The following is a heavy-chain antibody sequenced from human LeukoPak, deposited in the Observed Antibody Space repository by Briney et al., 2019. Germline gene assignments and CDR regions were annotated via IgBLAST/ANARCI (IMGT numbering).Heavy chain of an antibody. CDR1: GYTLTELS. D-gene: IGHD5-18*01. CDR2: FDPEDGET. CDR3: ATGPGYSYGDFDY. Sequence: ASVKASCKVSGYTLTELSMHWVRQAPGKGLEWMGGFDPEDGETIYAQKFQGRVTMTEDTSTDTAYMELSSLRSEDTAVYYCATGPGYSYGDFDYWGQGTLVTVSS. V-gene: IGHV1-24*01. J-gene: IGHJ4*02.